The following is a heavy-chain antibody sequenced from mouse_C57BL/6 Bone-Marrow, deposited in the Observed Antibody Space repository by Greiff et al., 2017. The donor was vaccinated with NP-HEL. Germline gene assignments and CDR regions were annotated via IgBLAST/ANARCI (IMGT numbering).Heavy chain of an antibody. D-gene: IGHD2-5*01. J-gene: IGHJ3*01. CDR3: ARESYYSNLGFAD. Sequence: VQGVESGAELARPGASVKLSCKASGYTFTSYGISWVKQRTGQGLEWIGEIYPRSGNTYYNEKFKGKATLTADKSSSTAYMELLSLTSEDSAVYFCARESYYSNLGFADWGQGTLVTVSA. CDR1: GYTFTSYG. V-gene: IGHV1-81*01. CDR2: IYPRSGNT.